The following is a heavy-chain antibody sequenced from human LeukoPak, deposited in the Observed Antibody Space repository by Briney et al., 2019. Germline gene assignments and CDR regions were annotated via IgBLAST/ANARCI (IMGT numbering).Heavy chain of an antibody. CDR1: GGSISSYY. CDR2: IYYSGST. Sequence: SETLSFTCTVSGGSISSYYWSWLRQPPGKGLEWIGYIYYSGSTNYNPSLKSRVTISVVTSKNQFSLKLSSVTAADTAVYYCARDNGYYDYVWGSYRPGTAFDIWGQGTMVTVSS. CDR3: ARDNGYYDYVWGSYRPGTAFDI. D-gene: IGHD3-16*02. V-gene: IGHV4-59*01. J-gene: IGHJ3*02.